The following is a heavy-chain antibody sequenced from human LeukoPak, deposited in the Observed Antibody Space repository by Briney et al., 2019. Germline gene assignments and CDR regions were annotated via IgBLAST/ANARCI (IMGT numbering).Heavy chain of an antibody. J-gene: IGHJ4*02. CDR1: GGSISSSDW. CDR2: IYHSGST. Sequence: PSGTLSLTCAVSGGSISSSDWWSWVRQSPGKGLEWIGEIYHSGSTYYNPSLKSRVTISVDRSKNQFSLKLSPVTAADTAVYYCARKRFGVPDYWGQGTLVTVSS. CDR3: ARKRFGVPDY. V-gene: IGHV4-4*02. D-gene: IGHD3-10*01.